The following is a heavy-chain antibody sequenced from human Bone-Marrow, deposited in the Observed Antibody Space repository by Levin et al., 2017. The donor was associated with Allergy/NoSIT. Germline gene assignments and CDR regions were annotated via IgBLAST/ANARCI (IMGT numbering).Heavy chain of an antibody. D-gene: IGHD5-24*01. Sequence: GESLKISCKASGFIFNHFAMGWVRQAPGKGLEWVSGLTGSGGSTHYADSVKGRFIMSRDNSNNTLYLQMNSLRAEDTALYYCAKSRRASITYFDSWGQGTLVTVSS. V-gene: IGHV3-23*01. CDR2: LTGSGGST. J-gene: IGHJ4*02. CDR1: GFIFNHFA. CDR3: AKSRRASITYFDS.